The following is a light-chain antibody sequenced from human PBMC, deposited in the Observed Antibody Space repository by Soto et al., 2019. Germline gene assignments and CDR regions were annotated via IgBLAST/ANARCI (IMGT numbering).Light chain of an antibody. CDR3: SSYSSSSISYV. CDR1: SSDVGGYTS. Sequence: QSALTQPPSLSGSPGQSITISCTGTSSDVGGYTSVSWYQQHPGKAPKLIIYEVTIRPSGVSNRFSGSKSGNTASLTISGLQAEDEADYYCSSYSSSSISYVFGTGTKVTVL. CDR2: EVT. V-gene: IGLV2-14*01. J-gene: IGLJ1*01.